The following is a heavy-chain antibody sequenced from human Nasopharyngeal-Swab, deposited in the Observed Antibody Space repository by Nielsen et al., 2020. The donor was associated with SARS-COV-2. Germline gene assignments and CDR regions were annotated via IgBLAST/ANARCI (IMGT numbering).Heavy chain of an antibody. CDR3: ARPYSGGYSNYFDY. J-gene: IGHJ4*02. Sequence: GESLKISCAASGFTFSSYAMHWVRQAPGKGLEWVAVISYDGSNKYYADSVKGRFTISRDNSKNTLYLQMNSLRAEDTAVYYCARPYSGGYSNYFDYWGQGTLVTVSS. CDR2: ISYDGSNK. V-gene: IGHV3-30*04. CDR1: GFTFSSYA. D-gene: IGHD1-26*01.